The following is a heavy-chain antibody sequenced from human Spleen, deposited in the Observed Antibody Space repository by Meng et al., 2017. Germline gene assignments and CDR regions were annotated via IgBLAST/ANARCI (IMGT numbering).Heavy chain of an antibody. CDR3: ARSAYAINNWFDP. D-gene: IGHD3-9*01. CDR1: GGSISSGGYY. V-gene: IGHV4-31*01. J-gene: IGHJ5*02. Sequence: VQLQVSRPGLVKPSQTLSLTCTVSGGSISSGGYYWSWIRQHPGKGLEWIGYIYYSGSTYYNPSLKSLVTISVDTSKNQFSLKLSSVTAADTAVYYCARSAYAINNWFDPWGQGTLVTVSS. CDR2: IYYSGST.